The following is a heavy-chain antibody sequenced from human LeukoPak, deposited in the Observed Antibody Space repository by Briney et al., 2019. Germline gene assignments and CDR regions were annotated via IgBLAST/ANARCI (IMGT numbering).Heavy chain of an antibody. CDR3: AGASRSGYDY. J-gene: IGHJ4*02. Sequence: GGSLRLSCVASGFTFSSFGMNWVRQTPGKGLEWVSYIGHDSSPIYYADFVKGRFTMSRDNAKNSLYLQMKSLRDEDAAVYYGAGASRSGYDYWGQGTLVTVSS. CDR2: IGHDSSPI. V-gene: IGHV3-48*02. CDR1: GFTFSSFG. D-gene: IGHD3-22*01.